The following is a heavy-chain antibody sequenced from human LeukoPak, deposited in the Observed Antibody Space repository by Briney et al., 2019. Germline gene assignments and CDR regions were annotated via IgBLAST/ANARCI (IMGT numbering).Heavy chain of an antibody. CDR1: GGSISSSSYY. V-gene: IGHV4-39*07. J-gene: IGHJ4*02. CDR3: ARGDPYSSGWLY. CDR2: IYYSGST. D-gene: IGHD6-19*01. Sequence: PSETLSLTCTVSGGSISSSSYYWGWIRQPPGKGLEWIGSIYYSGSTYYNPSLKSRVTISVDTSKNQFSLKLSSVTAADTAVYYCARGDPYSSGWLYWGQGTLVTVSS.